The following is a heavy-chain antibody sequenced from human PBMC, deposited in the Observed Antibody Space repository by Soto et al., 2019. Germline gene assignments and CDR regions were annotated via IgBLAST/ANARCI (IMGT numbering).Heavy chain of an antibody. D-gene: IGHD3-22*01. CDR1: GYTFTSYG. CDR3: ARDQPQYYYDSSGYFDY. CDR2: ISAYSGNT. Sequence: QVQLVQSGAEVKKPGASVKVSCKASGYTFTSYGISWVRQAPGQGLEWMGWISAYSGNTNYAQKHQGRVTITTDTSTSTAYMELRSLRSDDTAVYYCARDQPQYYYDSSGYFDYWGQGTLVTVSS. J-gene: IGHJ4*02. V-gene: IGHV1-18*01.